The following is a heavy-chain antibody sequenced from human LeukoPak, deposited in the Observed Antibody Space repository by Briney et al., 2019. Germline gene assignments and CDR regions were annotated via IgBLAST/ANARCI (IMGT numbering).Heavy chain of an antibody. J-gene: IGHJ4*02. Sequence: ASVKVSCKASGYTFTSYYMHRVRQAPGQGLEWMGMIYPRDGSTSYAQNFQGRVTVTRDTSTTTVHMGLRGLRSEDTAVYYCARDQEGFDYWGQGTVVTVSS. V-gene: IGHV1-46*01. CDR3: ARDQEGFDY. CDR2: IYPRDGST. CDR1: GYTFTSYY.